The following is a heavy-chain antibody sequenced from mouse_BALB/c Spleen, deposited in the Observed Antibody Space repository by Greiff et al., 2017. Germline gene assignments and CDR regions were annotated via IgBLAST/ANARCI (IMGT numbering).Heavy chain of an antibody. Sequence: QVQLQQSGAELVKPGASVKLSCKASGYTFTSYWMHWVKQRPGQGLEWIGEIDPSDSYTNYNQKFKGKATLTVDKSSSTAYMQLSSLTSEDSAVYYCARSLAWFAYWGQGTLVTVSA. CDR2: IDPSDSYT. V-gene: IGHV1-69*02. D-gene: IGHD6-2*01. CDR1: GYTFTSYW. CDR3: ARSLAWFAY. J-gene: IGHJ3*01.